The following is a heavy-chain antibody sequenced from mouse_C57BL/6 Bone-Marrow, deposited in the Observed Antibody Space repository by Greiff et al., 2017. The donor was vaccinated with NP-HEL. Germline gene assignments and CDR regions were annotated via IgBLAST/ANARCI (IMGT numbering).Heavy chain of an antibody. V-gene: IGHV1-81*01. CDR2: IYPRSGIT. D-gene: IGHD2-5*01. CDR3: ARCAYYSDYDWYFDD. CDR1: GYTFTSYG. Sequence: VKLMESGAELARPGASVKLSCKASGYTFTSYGISWVKQRTGQGLEWIGEIYPRSGITYYNEKFKGKATLTADKSSSTAYMELRSLTSEDSAVEFCARCAYYSDYDWYFDDWGTGTTVTVSS. J-gene: IGHJ1*03.